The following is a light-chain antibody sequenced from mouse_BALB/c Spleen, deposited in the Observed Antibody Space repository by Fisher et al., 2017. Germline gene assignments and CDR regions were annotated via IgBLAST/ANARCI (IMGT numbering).Light chain of an antibody. CDR2: RTS. CDR3: HQWSSYPYT. J-gene: IGKJ2*01. Sequence: IVMTQTPTTMAASPGEKITITCSASSSISSNYLHWYQQKPGFSPKLLIYRTSNLASGVPARFSGSGSGTSYSLTISSMEAEDAASYFCHQWSSYPYTFGGGTKLEIK. CDR1: SSISSNY. V-gene: IGKV4-91*01.